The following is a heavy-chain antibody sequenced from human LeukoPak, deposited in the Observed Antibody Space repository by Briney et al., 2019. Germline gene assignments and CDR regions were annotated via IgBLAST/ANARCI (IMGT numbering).Heavy chain of an antibody. D-gene: IGHD5-12*01. J-gene: IGHJ6*03. V-gene: IGHV3-30*18. Sequence: PGGSLRLSCAASGFTFSSYSMNWVRQAPGKGLEWVAVISYDGSNKYYADSVKGRFTISRDNSKNTLYLQMNSLRAEDTAVYYCAKDWTAVATEQRGYYMDVWGKGTTVTVSS. CDR2: ISYDGSNK. CDR1: GFTFSSYS. CDR3: AKDWTAVATEQRGYYMDV.